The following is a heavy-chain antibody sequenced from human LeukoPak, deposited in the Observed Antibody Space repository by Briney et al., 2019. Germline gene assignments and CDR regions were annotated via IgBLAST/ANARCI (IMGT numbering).Heavy chain of an antibody. CDR3: VNQISGWVS. V-gene: IGHV3-64D*06. J-gene: IGHJ5*02. Sequence: GGSLRLSCAASGFTFSSLTMHWVRQAPGKGLEYVSVICSNGGSTFYADSVKGRFRISRDNSKNTLYLQMSSLRAEDTAVYYCVNQISGWVSWGQGTLVTVSS. D-gene: IGHD6-19*01. CDR2: ICSNGGST. CDR1: GFTFSSLT.